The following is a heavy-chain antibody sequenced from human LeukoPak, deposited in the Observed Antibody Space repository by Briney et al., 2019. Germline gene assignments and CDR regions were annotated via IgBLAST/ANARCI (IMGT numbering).Heavy chain of an antibody. CDR3: AREAYCSSTSCYFDY. D-gene: IGHD2-2*01. V-gene: IGHV3-33*08. J-gene: IGHJ4*02. CDR2: IWYDGSNK. CDR1: GFTFSDHW. Sequence: PGGSLRLSCAASGFTFSDHWMSWVRQAPGKGLEWVAVIWYDGSNKYYADSVKGRFTISRDNSKNTLYLQMNSLRAEDTAVYYCAREAYCSSTSCYFDYWGQGTLVTVSS.